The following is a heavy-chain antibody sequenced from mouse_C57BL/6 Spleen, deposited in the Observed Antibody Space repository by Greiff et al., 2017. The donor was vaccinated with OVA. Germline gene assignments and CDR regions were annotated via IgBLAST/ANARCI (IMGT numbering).Heavy chain of an antibody. CDR3: ARSGYYGSRAYAMDY. D-gene: IGHD1-1*01. V-gene: IGHV1-52*01. CDR2: IDPSDSET. J-gene: IGHJ4*01. CDR1: GYTFTSYW. Sequence: VQLQQPGAELVRPGSSVKLSCKASGYTFTSYWMHWVKQRPIQGLEWIGNIDPSDSETHYNQKFKDKATLTVDKSSSTAYMQLSSLTSEDSAVYYCARSGYYGSRAYAMDYWGQGTSVTVSS.